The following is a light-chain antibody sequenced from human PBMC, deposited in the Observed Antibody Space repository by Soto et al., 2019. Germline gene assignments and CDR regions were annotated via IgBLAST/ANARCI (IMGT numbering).Light chain of an antibody. CDR1: QSINSW. J-gene: IGKJ1*01. CDR2: KAS. CDR3: QHYNSYPWT. V-gene: IGKV1-5*03. Sequence: DIQMTQSPSTLSASVGDRVTITCRASQSINSWLAWYQQKLGKAPKLLIYKASNLESGVPSSFSGSGSGTEFQLTISSLQPADFATYYCQHYNSYPWTFGQGTKVEIK.